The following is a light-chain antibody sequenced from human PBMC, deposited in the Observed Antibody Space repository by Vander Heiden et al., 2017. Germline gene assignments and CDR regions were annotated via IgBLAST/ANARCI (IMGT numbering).Light chain of an antibody. CDR2: GNS. J-gene: IGLJ2*01. Sequence: QSVLTPPPSVSGAPGQRVTISCTGSSSNIGAGYDVHWYQQLPATAPKLLIYGNSNRPSGVPDRFSGSKSGTSASLAITGLQAEDEADYYCQSYDSSLSGSVFGGGTKLTGL. V-gene: IGLV1-40*01. CDR1: SSNIGAGYD. CDR3: QSYDSSLSGSV.